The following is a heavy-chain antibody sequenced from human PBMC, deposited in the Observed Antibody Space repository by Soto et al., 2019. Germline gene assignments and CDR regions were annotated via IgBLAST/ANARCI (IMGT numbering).Heavy chain of an antibody. Sequence: EVQLLESGGGLVQPGGSLRLSCAASGFTFSSYAMSWVRQAPGKGLEWVSAISGSGGSTYYADSVKGRFTISRDNSKNTLYLQMNSLRAEDTAVYYWAKAYNYYDSSGANYWGQGTLVTVSS. CDR1: GFTFSSYA. V-gene: IGHV3-23*01. D-gene: IGHD3-22*01. CDR2: ISGSGGST. J-gene: IGHJ4*02. CDR3: AKAYNYYDSSGANY.